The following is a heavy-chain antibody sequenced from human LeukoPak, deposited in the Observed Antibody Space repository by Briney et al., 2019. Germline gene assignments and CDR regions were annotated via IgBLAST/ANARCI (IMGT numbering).Heavy chain of an antibody. V-gene: IGHV3-48*02. CDR2: ISSSSSTI. J-gene: IGHJ4*02. Sequence: GGSLRLSCAASGFTFSSYSMTWVRQAPGKGLEWVSYISSSSSTIYYADSVKGRFTISRDNAKNSLYLQMNSLRDEDTAVYYCAREQRVDTAMASFDYWGQGTLVTVSS. CDR3: AREQRVDTAMASFDY. CDR1: GFTFSSYS. D-gene: IGHD5-18*01.